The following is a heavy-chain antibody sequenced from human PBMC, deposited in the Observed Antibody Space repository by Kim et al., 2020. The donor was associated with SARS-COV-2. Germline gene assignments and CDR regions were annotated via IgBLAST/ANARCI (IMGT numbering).Heavy chain of an antibody. D-gene: IGHD6-13*01. CDR1: GFTFSSYE. V-gene: IGHV3-48*03. CDR2: ISSSGSTI. CDR3: AREVRGIAAAEGWFDP. J-gene: IGHJ5*02. Sequence: GGSLRLSCAASGFTFSSYEMNWVRQAPGKGLEWVSYISSSGSTIYYADSVKGRFTISRDNAKNSLYLQMNSLRAEDTAVYYCAREVRGIAAAEGWFDPWGQGTLVTVSS.